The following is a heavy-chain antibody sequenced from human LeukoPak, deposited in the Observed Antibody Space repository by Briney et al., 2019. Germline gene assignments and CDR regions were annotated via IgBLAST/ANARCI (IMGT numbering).Heavy chain of an antibody. D-gene: IGHD3-22*01. Sequence: GGSLRLSCAASGFTFSSYAMSWVRQAPGKGLEWVSAISGSGGSTYYADSVKGRFTISRDNSKNMLYLQMNSLRAEDTAVYYCAKDEPDYYDSSGYRHYYKGMDVWGQGTTVTVSS. CDR3: AKDEPDYYDSSGYRHYYKGMDV. J-gene: IGHJ6*02. CDR2: ISGSGGST. CDR1: GFTFSSYA. V-gene: IGHV3-23*01.